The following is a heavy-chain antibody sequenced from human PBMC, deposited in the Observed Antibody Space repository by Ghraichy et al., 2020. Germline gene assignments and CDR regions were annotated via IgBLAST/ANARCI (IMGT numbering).Heavy chain of an antibody. Sequence: SGPTLVKPTQTPTLTCTFSGFSLSTSGVGVGWIRQPPGKALEWLAFIYWNDDKRYSPSLNSRLTITKDTSKNQVVLTMTNMDPVDTATYYCAHRYNYGPFDYWGQGTLVTVSS. D-gene: IGHD5-18*01. CDR1: GFSLSTSGVG. CDR3: AHRYNYGPFDY. CDR2: IYWNDDK. V-gene: IGHV2-5*01. J-gene: IGHJ4*02.